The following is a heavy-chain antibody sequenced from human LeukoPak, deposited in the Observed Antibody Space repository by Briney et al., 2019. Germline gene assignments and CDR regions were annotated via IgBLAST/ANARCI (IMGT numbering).Heavy chain of an antibody. D-gene: IGHD1-1*01. Sequence: SETLSLICTTSGVSISRFYWSWVRQPPGKGLEWIGNIYNGVPTFFNPSLKSRVTISVDTPKRQFSLQLASVTAADTAVYYCVLTTGWPGFDYWGQGILVTVSS. V-gene: IGHV4-4*09. CDR2: IYNGVPT. CDR3: VLTTGWPGFDY. CDR1: GVSISRFY. J-gene: IGHJ4*02.